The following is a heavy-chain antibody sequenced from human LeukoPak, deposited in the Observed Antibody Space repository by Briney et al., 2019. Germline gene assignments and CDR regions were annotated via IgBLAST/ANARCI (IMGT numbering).Heavy chain of an antibody. CDR2: ISSSSSYV. J-gene: IGHJ4*02. D-gene: IGHD3-3*01. V-gene: IGHV3-21*01. CDR3: ARYMTYYDFWSGYDDY. Sequence: GGSLRLSCAASGFTFRSYSMNWVRQAPGKGLEWVSSISSSSSYVYYADSVKGRFTISRDNAKNSLYLQMNSLRAEDTAVYYCARYMTYYDFWSGYDDYWGQGTLVTVCS. CDR1: GFTFRSYS.